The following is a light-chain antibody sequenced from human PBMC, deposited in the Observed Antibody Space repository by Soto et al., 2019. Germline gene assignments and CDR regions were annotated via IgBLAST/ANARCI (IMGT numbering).Light chain of an antibody. CDR1: SSDIGTNT. V-gene: IGLV1-44*01. Sequence: QSVLTQPPSASGTPGQRVTISCSGSSSDIGTNTVNWYQQFPGTAPKLLIYSDDRRPSGVPDRFSGSKSGASASLAISGLQSADEADYYCATWDDSLNAWVFDGGTKLTVL. J-gene: IGLJ3*02. CDR3: ATWDDSLNAWV. CDR2: SDD.